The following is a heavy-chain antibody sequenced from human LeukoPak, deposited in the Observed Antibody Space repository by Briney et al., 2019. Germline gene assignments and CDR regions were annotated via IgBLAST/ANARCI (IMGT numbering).Heavy chain of an antibody. CDR1: GGSFSGYY. D-gene: IGHD2-2*01. Sequence: SETLSLTCAVYGGSFSGYYWSWIRQPPGKGLEWIGEINHSGSTNYNPSLKSRVTISVDTSKNQFSLKLSSVTAADTAVYYCARVRRWYCSSTSCHYHWFDPWGQGTLVTVSS. CDR3: ARVRRWYCSSTSCHYHWFDP. CDR2: INHSGST. J-gene: IGHJ5*02. V-gene: IGHV4-34*01.